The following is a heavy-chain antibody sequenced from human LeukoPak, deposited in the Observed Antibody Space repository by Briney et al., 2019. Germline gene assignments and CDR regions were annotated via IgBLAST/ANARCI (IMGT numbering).Heavy chain of an antibody. D-gene: IGHD6-19*01. CDR1: EFTFSSYA. V-gene: IGHV3-30*04. CDR3: GRDGQAVAEN. J-gene: IGHJ3*01. CDR2: ISFDGRNK. Sequence: SGGSLRLSCAASEFTFSSYALHWVRQAPGKGLEWVAVISFDGRNKYYADSVKGRFTISRDNPKNTLNLQMNSLRAEDTAVYYCGRDGQAVAENWGQGTMVTVSS.